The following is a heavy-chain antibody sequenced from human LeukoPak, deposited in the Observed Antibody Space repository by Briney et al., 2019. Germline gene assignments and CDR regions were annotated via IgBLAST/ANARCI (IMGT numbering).Heavy chain of an antibody. V-gene: IGHV3-48*01. D-gene: IGHD5-18*01. J-gene: IGHJ4*02. Sequence: GGSLRLSCAASGFTFSSYSMNWVRQAPGKGLEWVSYISSSSSTIYYADSVKGRFTISRDNAKNSLYLQMNSLRAEDTAVYYCARLVDTAMPYFDYWGQGTLVTVSS. CDR1: GFTFSSYS. CDR2: ISSSSSTI. CDR3: ARLVDTAMPYFDY.